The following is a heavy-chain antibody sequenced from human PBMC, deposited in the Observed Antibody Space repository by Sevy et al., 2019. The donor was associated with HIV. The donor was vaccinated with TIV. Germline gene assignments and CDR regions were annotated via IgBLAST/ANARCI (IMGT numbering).Heavy chain of an antibody. V-gene: IGHV3-30-3*01. CDR1: GFTFGSYA. CDR3: ARDRDRQALNV. J-gene: IGHJ3*01. CDR2: ISYDGSRK. Sequence: GGSLRLSCAASGFTFGSYAMHWVRQAPGKGLEWLAFISYDGSRKYYADSVKGRFTISRDNSKNTLFMKVNSLRAEDTALYYCARDRDRQALNVWGQGTMVTVSS.